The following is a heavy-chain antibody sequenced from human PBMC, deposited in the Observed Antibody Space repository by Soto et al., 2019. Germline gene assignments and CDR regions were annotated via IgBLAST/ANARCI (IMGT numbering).Heavy chain of an antibody. CDR1: GGTFSSYA. CDR2: IIPIFGTA. J-gene: IGHJ6*02. V-gene: IGHV1-69*01. D-gene: IGHD6-13*01. Sequence: QVQLVQSGAEVKKPGSSVKVSCKASGGTFSSYAISWVRQAPGQGLEWMGGIIPIFGTANYAQKVQGRVTITADESTSTAYMELSSLRSEDTAVHYCARDGLVAAAGVTRYGMDVCGQGTTVTVSS. CDR3: ARDGLVAAAGVTRYGMDV.